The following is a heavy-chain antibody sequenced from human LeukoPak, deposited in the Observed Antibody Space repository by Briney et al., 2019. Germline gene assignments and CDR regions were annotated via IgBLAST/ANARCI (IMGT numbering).Heavy chain of an antibody. D-gene: IGHD3-10*01. V-gene: IGHV4-59*08. CDR1: GGSISSYY. CDR2: IYYSGST. J-gene: IGHJ5*02. Sequence: SETLSLTCTVSGGSISSYYWSWIRQPPGKGLEWIGYIYYSGSTNYNPSLKSRVTISVDTSKNQFSLKLSSVTAADTAVYYCARQTPAPGPEITLVGEVMGFFPPGGRGPLVTFS. CDR3: ARQTPAPGPEITLVGEVMGFFPP.